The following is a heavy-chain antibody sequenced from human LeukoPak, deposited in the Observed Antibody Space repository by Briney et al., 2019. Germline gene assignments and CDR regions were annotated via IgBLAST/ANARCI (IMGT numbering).Heavy chain of an antibody. V-gene: IGHV3-30*02. CDR1: GFTFSSYG. CDR3: AKDPWHPYYYGSGSNL. CDR2: IRYDGSNK. D-gene: IGHD3-10*01. J-gene: IGHJ5*02. Sequence: GGSLRLSYAASGFTFSSYGMHWVRQAPGKGLEWVAFIRYDGSNKYYADSVKGRFTISRDNSKNTLYLQMNSLRAEDTAVYYCAKDPWHPYYYGSGSNLWGQGTLVTVSS.